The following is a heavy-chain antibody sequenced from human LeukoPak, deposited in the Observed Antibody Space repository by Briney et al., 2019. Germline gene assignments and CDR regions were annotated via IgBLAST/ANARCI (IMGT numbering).Heavy chain of an antibody. D-gene: IGHD6-6*01. V-gene: IGHV3-21*01. J-gene: IGHJ4*02. CDR2: INSNSSYT. Sequence: GGSLRLSCAASGFTFNDYSLNWVRQAPGKGLEWVSSINSNSSYTFYADSVKGRFTISRDNAKTSLYLQMNSLRAEDTAVYYCARTLRIAARPFDYWGQGTLVTVSS. CDR3: ARTLRIAARPFDY. CDR1: GFTFNDYS.